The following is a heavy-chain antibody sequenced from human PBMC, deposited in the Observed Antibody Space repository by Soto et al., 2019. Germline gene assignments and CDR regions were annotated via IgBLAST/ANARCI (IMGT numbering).Heavy chain of an antibody. CDR1: GYSFTSYW. Sequence: ESLRIYCTGSGYSFTSYWIGWVRQMPGKGLEWMGIIYPGDSDTRYSPSFQGQVTISADKSISTAYLQWSSLKASDTAMYYCARLPLIKRQQLAEYFQHWGQGTLVTVSS. CDR2: IYPGDSDT. D-gene: IGHD6-13*01. V-gene: IGHV5-51*01. J-gene: IGHJ1*01. CDR3: ARLPLIKRQQLAEYFQH.